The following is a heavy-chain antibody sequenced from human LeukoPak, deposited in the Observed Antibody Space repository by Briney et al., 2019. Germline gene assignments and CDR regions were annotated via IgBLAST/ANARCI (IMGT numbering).Heavy chain of an antibody. J-gene: IGHJ4*02. CDR1: GYTFTAYY. Sequence: ASVTVSFKASGYTFTAYYMHWVRQAPGQGLEWMGWINPNSGGTNYAQKFQGRVTMTRDTSISTAYMELSRLRSDDTAVYYCAKDGPGTDLTGYDGFDYWGQGTLVTVSS. D-gene: IGHD3-9*01. V-gene: IGHV1-2*02. CDR2: INPNSGGT. CDR3: AKDGPGTDLTGYDGFDY.